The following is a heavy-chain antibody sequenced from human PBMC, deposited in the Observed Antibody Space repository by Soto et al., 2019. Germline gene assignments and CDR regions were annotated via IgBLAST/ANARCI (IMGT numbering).Heavy chain of an antibody. CDR1: GDSVSSNSAA. D-gene: IGHD6-13*01. V-gene: IGHV6-1*01. J-gene: IGHJ5*02. Sequence: SQTLSLTCAISGDSVSSNSAAWNRIRQSPSRGLEWLGRTYYRSKWYNDYAVSVKSRITINPDTSKNQFSLQLNSVTPEDTAVYYCASQGPLYSSSWYNWFDPWGQGTLVTVSS. CDR2: TYYRSKWYN. CDR3: ASQGPLYSSSWYNWFDP.